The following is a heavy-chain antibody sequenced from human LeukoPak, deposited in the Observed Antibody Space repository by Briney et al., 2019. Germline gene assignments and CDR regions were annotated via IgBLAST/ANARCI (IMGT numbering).Heavy chain of an antibody. D-gene: IGHD1-26*01. CDR1: GLTFTNAW. Sequence: PGGSLRLSCAVSGLTFTNAWMSWVRQAPGKGLEWVGRIKSKTDGGTTDYAAPVKGRFTISRDDSKNTLYLQMNSLKTEDTAMYYYLGSFLGYWGQGTLVTVSS. V-gene: IGHV3-15*01. J-gene: IGHJ4*02. CDR3: LGSFLGY. CDR2: IKSKTDGGTT.